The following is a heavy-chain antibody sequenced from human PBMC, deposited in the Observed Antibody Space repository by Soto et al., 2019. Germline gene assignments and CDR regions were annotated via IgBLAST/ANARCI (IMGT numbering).Heavy chain of an antibody. CDR1: GGTFSSYA. Sequence: SVKVPCNASGGTFSSYAISWVRQAPGQGLEWMGGIIPIFGTANYAQKFQGRVTITADESTSTAYMELSSLRSEDTAVYYCARERGYYYYYGMDVWGQGTTVTVSS. J-gene: IGHJ6*02. CDR2: IIPIFGTA. V-gene: IGHV1-69*01. CDR3: ARERGYYYYYGMDV.